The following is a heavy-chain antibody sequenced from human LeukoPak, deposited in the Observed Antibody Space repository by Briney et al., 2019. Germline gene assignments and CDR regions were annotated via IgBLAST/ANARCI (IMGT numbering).Heavy chain of an antibody. CDR3: ARRLTQYDCFDP. CDR2: AYYSTTWYN. Sequence: SQTLSLSCTVSGYSVSSNSVTWNWNRQCPSLGLKWLGSAYYSTTWYNEYAVSVRGRITVNPDTSKNQFSRHRNSVTPEDTGVYYCARRLTQYDCFDPWGQGILVTVSS. J-gene: IGHJ5*02. CDR1: GYSVSSNSVT. V-gene: IGHV6-1*01. D-gene: IGHD2-2*01.